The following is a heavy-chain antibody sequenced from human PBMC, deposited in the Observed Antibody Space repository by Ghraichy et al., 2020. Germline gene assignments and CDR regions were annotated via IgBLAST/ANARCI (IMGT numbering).Heavy chain of an antibody. Sequence: SETLSLTCSVSSGSVSSGGYYWTWIRQPPGKGLEWIGFIFHTGRTNNNPSLKSRVTISLDTSKNQFSMKLNSVTAADTAVYYCARVPADYNFWGAGLTYYYYYVMDVWGQGTTVTVS. CDR3: ARVPADYNFWGAGLTYYYYYVMDV. J-gene: IGHJ6*02. V-gene: IGHV4-61*08. CDR1: SGSVSSGGYY. CDR2: IFHTGRT. D-gene: IGHD3-3*01.